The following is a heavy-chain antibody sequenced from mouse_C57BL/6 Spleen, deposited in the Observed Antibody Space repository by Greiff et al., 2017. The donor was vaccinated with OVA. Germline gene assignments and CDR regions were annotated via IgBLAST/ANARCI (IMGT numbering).Heavy chain of an antibody. CDR2: INPNNGGT. D-gene: IGHD2-1*01. J-gene: IGHJ2*01. CDR3: ASKDRGNGGY. CDR1: GYTFTDYY. Sequence: VQLQQSGPELVKPGASVKISCKASGYTFTDYYMNWVKQSHGKSLEWIGDINPNNGGTSYNQKFKGKATLTVDKSSSTAYMELRSLTSEDSAVYYCASKDRGNGGYWGQGTTLTVSS. V-gene: IGHV1-26*01.